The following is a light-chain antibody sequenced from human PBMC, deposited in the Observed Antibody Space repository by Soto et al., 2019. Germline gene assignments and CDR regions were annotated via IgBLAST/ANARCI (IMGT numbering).Light chain of an antibody. CDR3: ETWDSNTRL. V-gene: IGLV4-60*03. J-gene: IGLJ3*02. CDR2: LEGSGSY. CDR1: SGHSSYI. Sequence: QSVLTQSSSASASLGSSVKVTCTLSSGHSSYIIAWHQQQPGKAPRYLMKLEGSGSYNKGSGVPDRFSGSSSGADRYLTISNLQSEDEADYYCETWDSNTRLFGGGTKLTVL.